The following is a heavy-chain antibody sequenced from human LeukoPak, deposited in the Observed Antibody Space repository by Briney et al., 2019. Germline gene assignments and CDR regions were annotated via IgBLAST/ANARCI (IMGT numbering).Heavy chain of an antibody. CDR2: MNPNSGNT. Sequence: ASVKVSCKASRYTFTSYDINWLRQATGQGLEWMGWMNPNSGNTGYAQKFQGRVTMTRNTSISTAYMELSSLRSEDTAVYYCARALLAAAGNWFDPWGQGTLVTVSS. CDR1: RYTFTSYD. CDR3: ARALLAAAGNWFDP. V-gene: IGHV1-8*01. J-gene: IGHJ5*02. D-gene: IGHD6-13*01.